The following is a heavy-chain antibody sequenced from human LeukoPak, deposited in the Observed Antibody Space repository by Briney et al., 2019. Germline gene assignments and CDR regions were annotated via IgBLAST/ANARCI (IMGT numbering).Heavy chain of an antibody. CDR1: GFTFNDYA. J-gene: IGHJ3*02. Sequence: GGSLRLSCAASGFTFNDYAMHWVRQAPGKGLEWVALIWYDGRTKYYADSVKGRLTISRDNSKNTVYLKMSSLRAEDTAVNYCARDYRTTVTASDDAFDIWGQGTLVTVSS. CDR3: ARDYRTTVTASDDAFDI. V-gene: IGHV3-33*01. D-gene: IGHD4-17*01. CDR2: IWYDGRTK.